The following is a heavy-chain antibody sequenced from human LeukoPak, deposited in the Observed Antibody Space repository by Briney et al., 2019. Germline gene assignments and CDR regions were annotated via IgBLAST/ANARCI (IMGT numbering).Heavy chain of an antibody. CDR2: INDSGGNT. V-gene: IGHV3-23*01. CDR3: AKTSAGIRGGYFDY. CDR1: GFTFSSYA. J-gene: IGHJ4*02. Sequence: GGSLRLSCAASGFTFSSYAMSWVRQAPGKGLEWVSLINDSGGNTYYADSVKGRFTISRDNSKNTLFLQMSSLRAEDTAVYYCAKTSAGIRGGYFDYWGRGTLVTVSS. D-gene: IGHD3-10*01.